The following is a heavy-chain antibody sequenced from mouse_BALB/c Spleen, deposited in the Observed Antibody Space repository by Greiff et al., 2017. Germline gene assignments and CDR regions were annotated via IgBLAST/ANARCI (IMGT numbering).Heavy chain of an antibody. V-gene: IGHV2-6-7*01. CDR2: IWGDGST. CDR1: GFSLTGYG. D-gene: IGHD1-2*01. Sequence: VKLMESGPGLVAPSQSLSITCTVSGFSLTGYGVNWVRQPPGKGLEWLGMIWGDGSTDYNSALKSRLSISKDNSKSQVFLKMNSLQTDDTARYYCARAPNYYGYWFAYWGQGTLVTVSA. J-gene: IGHJ3*01. CDR3: ARAPNYYGYWFAY.